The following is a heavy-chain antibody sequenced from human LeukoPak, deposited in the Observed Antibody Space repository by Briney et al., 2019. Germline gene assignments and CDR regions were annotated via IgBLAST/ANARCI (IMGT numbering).Heavy chain of an antibody. D-gene: IGHD6-13*01. CDR3: ARDTFEPLVVDF. V-gene: IGHV3-21*05. CDR2: VNAESTDI. Sequence: GGSLRLACAASGFSFRRYAMNWVRQAPGKGLEWVAYVNAESTDILYADSVRGRFTISRDNAKISLYLQMDSLRAEDRGVYYCARDTFEPLVVDFWGQGTLVTVSS. J-gene: IGHJ4*02. CDR1: GFSFRRYA.